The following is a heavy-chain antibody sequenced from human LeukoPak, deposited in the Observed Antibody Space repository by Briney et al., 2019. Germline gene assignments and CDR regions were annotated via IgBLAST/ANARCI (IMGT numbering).Heavy chain of an antibody. Sequence: GESLKISCKGSGYSFTSYWIGWVRQMPGKGLEWMGIIYPGDSDTRYSPSLQGQVTISADKSINTVYLQWNSLKASDTAMYYCARRNYNILTGYYNGWFDPWGQGTLVTVSS. CDR2: IYPGDSDT. D-gene: IGHD3-9*01. V-gene: IGHV5-51*01. CDR3: ARRNYNILTGYYNGWFDP. CDR1: GYSFTSYW. J-gene: IGHJ5*02.